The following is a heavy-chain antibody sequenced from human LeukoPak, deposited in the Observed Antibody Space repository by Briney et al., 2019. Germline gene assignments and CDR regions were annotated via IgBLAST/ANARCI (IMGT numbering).Heavy chain of an antibody. CDR3: ARKSSGPFDY. J-gene: IGHJ4*02. D-gene: IGHD3-22*01. V-gene: IGHV3-21*01. Sequence: PGGSLRLSCAASGFTFSSYGMHWVRQAPGKGLEWVSSISSSSSYIYYADSVKGRFTISRDNAKNSLYLQMNSLRAGDTAVYYCARKSSGPFDYWGQGTLVTVSS. CDR1: GFTFSSYG. CDR2: ISSSSSYI.